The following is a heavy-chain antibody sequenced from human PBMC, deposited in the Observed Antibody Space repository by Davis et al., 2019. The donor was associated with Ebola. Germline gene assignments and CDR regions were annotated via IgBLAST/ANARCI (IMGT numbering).Heavy chain of an antibody. CDR1: DFPSISHA. J-gene: IGHJ4*02. CDR3: AKPHSQYSGYDRAPFDF. CDR2: MSGSGGRT. D-gene: IGHD5-12*01. Sequence: PGGSLRLSCAASDFPSISHAMSWVRQAPGKGLECVSVMSGSGGRTFYADSVKGRFTISRDNSKNTLYLQMNSLRSEDTAVYYCAKPHSQYSGYDRAPFDFWGQGTLVTVSS. V-gene: IGHV3-23*01.